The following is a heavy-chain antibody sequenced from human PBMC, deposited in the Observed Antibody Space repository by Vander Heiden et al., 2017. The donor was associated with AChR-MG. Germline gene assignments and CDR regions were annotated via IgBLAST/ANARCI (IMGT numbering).Heavy chain of an antibody. CDR3: ARDRGSGFDI. V-gene: IGHV4-61*01. CDR2: IYYSGST. J-gene: IGHJ3*02. D-gene: IGHD6-19*01. CDR1: GGSVSSGSYY. Sequence: QVQLQESGPGLVKPSETLSLTCTVSGGSVSSGSYYWSWIRQPPGKGLEWIGYIYYSGSTNYNPSLKSRVTISVDTSKNQFSLKLSSVTAADTAVYYCARDRGSGFDIWGQGTMVTVSS.